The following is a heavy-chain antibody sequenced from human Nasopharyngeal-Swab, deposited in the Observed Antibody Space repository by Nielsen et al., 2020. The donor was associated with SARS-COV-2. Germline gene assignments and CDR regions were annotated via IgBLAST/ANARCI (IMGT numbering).Heavy chain of an antibody. CDR3: ARDRNFVWNGAVGLDY. Sequence: WIRQPPGKGLEWIGSIYYSGSTYYNPSLKSRVTISVDMSNNQFSLKLSSVTAADTAVYYCARDRNFVWNGAVGLDYWGQGTLVTVSS. V-gene: IGHV4-39*07. J-gene: IGHJ4*02. CDR2: IYYSGST. D-gene: IGHD1-1*01.